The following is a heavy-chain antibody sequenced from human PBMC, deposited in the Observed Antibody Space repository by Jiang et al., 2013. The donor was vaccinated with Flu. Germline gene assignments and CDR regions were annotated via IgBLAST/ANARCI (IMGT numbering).Heavy chain of an antibody. Sequence: AEVKKPGESLRISCKGSGYSFSSNWISWVRQMPGKGLEWMGRIDPSDSYSSYSPSFQGHVNISADKSITTAYLQWSSLRASDTAIYYCARVRGGGYNLGLFDFWGPGNPGHRLL. CDR1: GYSFSSNW. J-gene: IGHJ4*02. V-gene: IGHV5-10-1*01. D-gene: IGHD5-24*01. CDR3: ARVRGGGYNLGLFDF. CDR2: IDPSDSYS.